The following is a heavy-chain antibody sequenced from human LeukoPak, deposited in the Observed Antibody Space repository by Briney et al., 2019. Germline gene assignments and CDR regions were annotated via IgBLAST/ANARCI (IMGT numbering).Heavy chain of an antibody. D-gene: IGHD2-8*02. V-gene: IGHV1-46*01. CDR1: GFTFTNYY. CDR3: AREESGGYFDY. CDR2: INPSGSNT. J-gene: IGHJ4*02. Sequence: ASVKVSCKASGFTFTNYYMHWVWQAPGQGLEWMGLINPSGSNTNYAQKFRGRVTMTRDTSATTVYMELRSLRSEDTAVYYCAREESGGYFDYGGQGTLVTVSS.